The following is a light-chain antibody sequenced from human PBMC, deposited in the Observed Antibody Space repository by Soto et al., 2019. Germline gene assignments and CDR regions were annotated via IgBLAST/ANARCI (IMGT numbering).Light chain of an antibody. J-gene: IGKJ1*01. V-gene: IGKV3-20*01. Sequence: EIVLTQSPGTLSLSPGERATLSCRASQSISSSYLAWYQQKPGQPPRLLIFGASSRAAGIPDSFSGSGSGTDFTLTISRLEPEDLAVYYCQKYGSSPPWTFGQGTKVESK. CDR2: GAS. CDR1: QSISSSY. CDR3: QKYGSSPPWT.